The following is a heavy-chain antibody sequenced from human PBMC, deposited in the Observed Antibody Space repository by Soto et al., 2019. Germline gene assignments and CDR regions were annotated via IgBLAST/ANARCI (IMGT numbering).Heavy chain of an antibody. Sequence: SVKVSCKASGGTFSSYTISWVRQAPGQGLEWMGRIIPILGIANYAQKFQGRVTITADKSTNTAYMELSNLGSDDTAVYYCARGRVVVDCSGRSCYHPDYPGQGTQVTGSS. CDR1: GGTFSSYT. D-gene: IGHD2-15*01. CDR2: IIPILGIA. V-gene: IGHV1-69*02. CDR3: ARGRVVVDCSGRSCYHPDY. J-gene: IGHJ4*02.